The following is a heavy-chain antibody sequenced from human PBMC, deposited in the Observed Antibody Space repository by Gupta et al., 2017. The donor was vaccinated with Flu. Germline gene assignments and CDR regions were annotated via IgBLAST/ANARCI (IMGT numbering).Heavy chain of an antibody. D-gene: IGHD1-7*01. CDR2: INPNSGGT. CDR3: ARAADETPMNS. Sequence: QVQLLQSGAEVRTSGASVKVSCKASGSPLTGYYIHWVRQAPGQGLEWVGWINPNSGGTHYAQKFQGRVTLTRDTSIGTAYMEVTTLRSDDTAVYYCARAADETPMNSWGQGTPVTVSS. CDR1: GSPLTGYY. J-gene: IGHJ4*02. V-gene: IGHV1-2*02.